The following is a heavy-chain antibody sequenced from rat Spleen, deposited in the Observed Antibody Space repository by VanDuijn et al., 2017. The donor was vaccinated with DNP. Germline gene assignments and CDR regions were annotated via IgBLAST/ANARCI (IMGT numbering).Heavy chain of an antibody. CDR2: ISYSGST. CDR1: GYSITGNY. J-gene: IGHJ2*01. CDR3: ARWGDYFDY. Sequence: EVQLQESGPGLVKTSQSLSLTCSVTGYSITGNYWGWIRKFPGNKVEWMGYISYSGSTHYKPSLKSRISITRDTSKNQFFLQLNSVTTEDTATYYCARWGDYFDYWGQGVMVTVSS. V-gene: IGHV3-1*01.